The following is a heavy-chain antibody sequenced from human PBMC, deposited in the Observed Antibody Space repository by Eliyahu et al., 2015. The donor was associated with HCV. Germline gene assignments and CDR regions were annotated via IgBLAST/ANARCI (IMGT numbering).Heavy chain of an antibody. CDR1: GFTFNXYA. CDR2: LSGSGAST. J-gene: IGHJ4*02. V-gene: IGHV3-23*01. D-gene: IGHD3-22*01. Sequence: EVQLLESGGGLVQPGGSLRLSCSASGFTFNXYAMTWVRQAPGKGLQWVSTLSGSGASTYYADSVKGRFTISRDNSKNTLYLHMDSLRAEDTAVYYCAKALYYYDGTGYHYYFDYWGQGTLVTVSS. CDR3: AKALYYYDGTGYHYYFDY.